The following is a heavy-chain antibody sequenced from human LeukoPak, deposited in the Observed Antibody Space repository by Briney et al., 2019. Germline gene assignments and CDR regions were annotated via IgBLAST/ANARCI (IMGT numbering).Heavy chain of an antibody. V-gene: IGHV3-7*03. J-gene: IGHJ4*02. CDR1: GFTFSSSW. Sequence: GGSLRLSCVASGFTFSSSWMSWVRRDPGKGLEWVANIKQDGTEEYYVDSVRGRFSISKDNAKNSLYLQMNSLRAEDTAVYYCARDPCHGALDYWGQGALVTVSS. D-gene: IGHD2-2*01. CDR3: ARDPCHGALDY. CDR2: IKQDGTEE.